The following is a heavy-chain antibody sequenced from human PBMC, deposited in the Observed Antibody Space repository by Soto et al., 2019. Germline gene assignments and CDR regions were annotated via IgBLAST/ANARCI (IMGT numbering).Heavy chain of an antibody. CDR2: IDPSDSYT. CDR1: GYTFSTFW. Sequence: GESLKISCTGFGYTFSTFWISWVRQMPGKGLEWMGRIDPSDSYTTYSPSFQGHVTISADKSISTAYLQWGSLKASDTAMYFCAGIYCTTTTCDSWFDPWGQGTLVTVSS. J-gene: IGHJ5*02. CDR3: AGIYCTTTTCDSWFDP. D-gene: IGHD2-8*01. V-gene: IGHV5-10-1*01.